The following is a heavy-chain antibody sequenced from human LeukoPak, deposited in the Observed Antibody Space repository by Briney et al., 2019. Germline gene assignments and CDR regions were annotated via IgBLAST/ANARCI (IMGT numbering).Heavy chain of an antibody. D-gene: IGHD3-3*01. CDR3: ARDELWSGSAVGY. V-gene: IGHV3-23*01. CDR1: GFTFSSYA. CDR2: ISGSGGST. J-gene: IGHJ4*02. Sequence: PGGSLRLSCAASGFTFSSYAMSWVRQAPGKGLEWVSAISGSGGSTYYADSVKGRFTISRDNAKNSLYLQMNSLRAEDTAVYYCARDELWSGSAVGYWGQGTLVTVSS.